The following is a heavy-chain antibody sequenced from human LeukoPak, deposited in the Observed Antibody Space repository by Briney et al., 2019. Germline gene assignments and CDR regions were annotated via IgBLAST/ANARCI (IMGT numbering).Heavy chain of an antibody. J-gene: IGHJ4*02. CDR1: GFTFSTYG. V-gene: IGHV3-30*03. Sequence: PGGSLRLSCSASGFTFSTYGMHWVRQAPGKGLEWVAVILFDGNNKYYADSVRGRFTISRDNSMNTLYLQMNSLRAEDTAVYYCARGYSGYFYYWGQGTLVTVPS. D-gene: IGHD5-12*01. CDR2: ILFDGNNK. CDR3: ARGYSGYFYY.